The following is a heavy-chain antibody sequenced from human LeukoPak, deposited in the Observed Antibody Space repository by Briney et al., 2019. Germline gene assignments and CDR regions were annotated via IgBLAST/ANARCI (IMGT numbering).Heavy chain of an antibody. CDR1: GGSISSYY. CDR2: IYYSGST. D-gene: IGHD3-9*01. J-gene: IGHJ5*02. V-gene: IGHV4-59*12. Sequence: SETLSLTCTVSGGSISSYYWSWIRQPPGKGLEWIGYIYYSGSTKYNPSLKSRVTISVDTSKNQLSLKLSSVTAADTAVYYCARDRPITISHRGYNWFDPWGQGTLVTVSS. CDR3: ARDRPITISHRGYNWFDP.